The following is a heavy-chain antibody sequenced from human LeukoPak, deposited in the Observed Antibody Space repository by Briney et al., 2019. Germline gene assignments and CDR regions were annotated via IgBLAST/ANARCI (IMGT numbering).Heavy chain of an antibody. CDR1: GGSIRSSYYY. CDR3: LRLYSGTRPPDY. D-gene: IGHD2-15*01. J-gene: IGHJ4*02. Sequence: SETLSLTCTVSGGSIRSSYYYWGWIRQPPGKGLEWIGSIFYSGSTYYNPSLKSRVTISVDTSKDQISLKVTSVTAADTAIYYCLRLYSGTRPPDYWGQGTLVTVSS. V-gene: IGHV4-39*01. CDR2: IFYSGST.